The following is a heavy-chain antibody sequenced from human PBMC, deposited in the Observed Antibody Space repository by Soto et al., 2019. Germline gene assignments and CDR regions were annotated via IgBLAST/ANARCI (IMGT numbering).Heavy chain of an antibody. CDR1: GYTFTSYE. CDR2: MNPNNYNT. D-gene: IGHD6-6*01. J-gene: IGHJ4*02. CDR3: ARYSSSFSKGY. Sequence: QVQLVQSGAEEKKPGASVKVSCKASGYTFTSYEINWVRQATGQGLEWMGWMNPNNYNTSNAQKFQGRVTMTRNTSISTAYMQLSSLRSETAAVYYCARYSSSFSKGYWGQVTLVTVSP. V-gene: IGHV1-8*01.